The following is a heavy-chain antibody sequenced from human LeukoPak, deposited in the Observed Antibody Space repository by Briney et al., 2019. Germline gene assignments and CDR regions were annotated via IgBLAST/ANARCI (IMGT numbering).Heavy chain of an antibody. V-gene: IGHV4-59*01. Sequence: PSETLSLTCTVSGGSISSYYWSWIRQPPGKGLEWIGYIYYSGSTNYNPSLKSRVTISVDTSKNQFSLKLSSVTAADTAVYYCARDRWKGSSSWYPADYWGQGALVTVSS. CDR1: GGSISSYY. J-gene: IGHJ4*02. CDR2: IYYSGST. CDR3: ARDRWKGSSSWYPADY. D-gene: IGHD6-13*01.